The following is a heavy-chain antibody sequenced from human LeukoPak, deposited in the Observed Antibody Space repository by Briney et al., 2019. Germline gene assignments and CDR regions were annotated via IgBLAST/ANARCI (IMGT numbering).Heavy chain of an antibody. V-gene: IGHV1-18*01. Sequence: ASVKVSCKTFNYTFTAYGINWVRQAPGQGLEWMGWIRSDNGKTNYAQKLQGRVTLTTDTTTSTSYMELRSLRSDDTAVYYCARALAQGGSFDLYYFDSWGQGSLVTVSS. CDR3: ARALAQGGSFDLYYFDS. CDR1: NYTFTAYG. D-gene: IGHD3-9*01. J-gene: IGHJ4*02. CDR2: IRSDNGKT.